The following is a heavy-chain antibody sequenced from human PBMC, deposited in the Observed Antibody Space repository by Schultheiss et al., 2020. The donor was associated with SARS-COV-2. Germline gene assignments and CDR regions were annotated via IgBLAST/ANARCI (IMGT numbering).Heavy chain of an antibody. J-gene: IGHJ4*02. V-gene: IGHV4-34*01. CDR2: INHSGST. CDR1: GGSFSGYY. Sequence: SQTLSLTCAVYGGSFSGYYWSWIRQPPGKGLEWIGEINHSGSTNYNPSLKSRVTISVDTSKNQFSLKLSSVTAADTAVYYCARSPYYRLYYFDYWGQGTLVTVSS. CDR3: ARSPYYRLYYFDY. D-gene: IGHD1-26*01.